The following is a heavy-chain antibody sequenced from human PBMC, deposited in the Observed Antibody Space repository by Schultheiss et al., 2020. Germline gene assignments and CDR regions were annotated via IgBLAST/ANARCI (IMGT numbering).Heavy chain of an antibody. J-gene: IGHJ4*02. Sequence: GGSLRLSCAASGFTFSSYWMHWVRQAPGKGLVWVSRINSDGSSTSYADSVKGRFTISRDNSKNTLYLQMNSLRAEDTAVYYCAKDLVVAARTPYYFDYWGQGTLVNVYS. CDR1: GFTFSSYW. CDR3: AKDLVVAARTPYYFDY. D-gene: IGHD6-6*01. CDR2: INSDGSST. V-gene: IGHV3-74*01.